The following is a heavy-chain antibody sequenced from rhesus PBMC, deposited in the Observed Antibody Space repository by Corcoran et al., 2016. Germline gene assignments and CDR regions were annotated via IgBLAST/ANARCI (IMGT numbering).Heavy chain of an antibody. CDR2: FSGSGSTT. D-gene: IGHD6-13*01. V-gene: IGHV4S11*01. Sequence: QLQLQESGPGLLQPSETLSLTCAVSGGSISSFSWRWVRQAPGKGLEGSGYFSGSGSTTNYNTSLNSRATLSVDTSKNQLSLKLSSVTAADTAVYDGGRGGIADIWGQGVLVTVSS. CDR1: GGSISSFS. J-gene: IGHJ4*01. CDR3: GRGGIADI.